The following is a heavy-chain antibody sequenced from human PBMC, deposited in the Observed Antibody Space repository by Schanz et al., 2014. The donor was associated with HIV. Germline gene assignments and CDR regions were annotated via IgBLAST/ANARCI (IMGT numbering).Heavy chain of an antibody. CDR3: ARVPPSDSSGYYPFDF. V-gene: IGHV4-34*02. CDR1: GSSVTYFY. D-gene: IGHD3-22*01. J-gene: IGHJ4*02. CDR2: VNHSGDT. Sequence: QVQLQQWGAGLLKPSETLSLTCAVYGSSVTYFYWTWIRQSPGKGLEWIAEVNHSGDTNYNPSLKGRVTISVDTSKNQFSLKLDSVPAADTAVYYCARVPPSDSSGYYPFDFWGQGTLVTVSS.